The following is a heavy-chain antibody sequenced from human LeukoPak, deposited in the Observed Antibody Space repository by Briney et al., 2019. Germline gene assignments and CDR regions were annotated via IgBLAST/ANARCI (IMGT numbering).Heavy chain of an antibody. V-gene: IGHV1-2*02. Sequence: ASVKVSCKASGYTFTGYYMHWVRQAPGQGLEWMGWINPNSGGTNYAQKFQGRVTMTRDTAISTAYMELSSLRSEDTAVYYCAVEGRGYYAYYYYYYMDVWGKGTTVTVSS. CDR3: AVEGRGYYAYYYYYYMDV. J-gene: IGHJ6*03. CDR1: GYTFTGYY. D-gene: IGHD3-22*01. CDR2: INPNSGGT.